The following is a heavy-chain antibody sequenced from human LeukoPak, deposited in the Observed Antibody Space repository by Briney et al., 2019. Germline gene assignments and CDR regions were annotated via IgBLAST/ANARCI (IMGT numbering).Heavy chain of an antibody. CDR3: ARDSEQRRFDP. CDR2: ISAYNGNT. V-gene: IGHV1-18*04. D-gene: IGHD6-25*01. J-gene: IGHJ5*02. Sequence: GESLKISCKGSGYSFTSYWIGWVRQAPGQGLEWMGWISAYNGNTNYAQKLQGRVTMTTDTSTSTAYMELRSLRSDDTAVYYCARDSEQRRFDPWGQGTLVTVSS. CDR1: GYSFTSYW.